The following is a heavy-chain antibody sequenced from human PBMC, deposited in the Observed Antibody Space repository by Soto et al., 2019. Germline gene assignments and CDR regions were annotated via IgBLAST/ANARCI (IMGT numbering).Heavy chain of an antibody. D-gene: IGHD1-7*01. J-gene: IGHJ6*03. CDR3: AGTTSLQWYYMDV. CDR2: INHLGSI. CDR1: GGSLSYYF. V-gene: IGHV4-34*01. Sequence: TLSLSCVVSGGSLSYYFWSWIRQPPGMALEWIGEINHLGSINYNPSLKSRVTMSVDTSKNQFSLHLNSVTPEDTAVYYCAGTTSLQWYYMDVWDKGTTVTVSS.